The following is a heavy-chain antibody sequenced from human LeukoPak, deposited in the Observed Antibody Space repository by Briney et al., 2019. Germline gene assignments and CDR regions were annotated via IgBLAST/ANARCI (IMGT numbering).Heavy chain of an antibody. V-gene: IGHV3-74*01. Sequence: WESLRLSCAASGFTFSTYWMHWVRPAAGKGLVWVSRINSDGSSTSYADSVKGRFTISRDNAKNTLYLQMNSLRAEDTAVYYCASRALSGTYYVYYFDYWGQGTLVTVSS. D-gene: IGHD1-26*01. CDR1: GFTFSTYW. CDR2: INSDGSST. J-gene: IGHJ4*02. CDR3: ASRALSGTYYVYYFDY.